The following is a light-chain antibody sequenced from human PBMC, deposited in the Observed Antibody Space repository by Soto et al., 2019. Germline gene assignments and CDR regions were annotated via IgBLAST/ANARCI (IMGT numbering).Light chain of an antibody. V-gene: IGLV2-8*01. CDR3: SSFAGSNVVV. J-gene: IGLJ2*01. CDR1: SSDVGGYNY. CDR2: AVN. Sequence: QSALTQPPSASGSPGQSVTISCTGTSSDVGGYNYVSWYQQHPGKAPKLMIYAVNKRPSGVPDRFSGSKSGNTASLTVSGLQAEDEADYYCSSFAGSNVVVFGGGTQLTVL.